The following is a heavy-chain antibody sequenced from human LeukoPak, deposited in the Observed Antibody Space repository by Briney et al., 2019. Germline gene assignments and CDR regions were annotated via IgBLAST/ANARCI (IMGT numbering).Heavy chain of an antibody. Sequence: PGGSLRLSCAASGFTVSSNHMSWVRQAPGKGLEWVSVIYSGGSTYYADSVKGRFTISRDNSKNTLYLQMNSLRAEDTAVYYCARTVAVHFDYWGQGTLVTVSS. CDR2: IYSGGST. CDR1: GFTVSSNH. D-gene: IGHD6-19*01. CDR3: ARTVAVHFDY. J-gene: IGHJ4*02. V-gene: IGHV3-53*01.